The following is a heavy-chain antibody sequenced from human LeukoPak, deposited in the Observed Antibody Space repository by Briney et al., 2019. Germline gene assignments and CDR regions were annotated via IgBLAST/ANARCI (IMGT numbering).Heavy chain of an antibody. Sequence: GGSLRLSCAASGFTFSIYGMYWVRQAPGKGLEWAAFIRYDGSNKYYEDSVKGRFTISRDNSKNTLYLQMNSLRAEDTAVYYCAKGAAGYDSSGYYAFDYWGQGTLVTVSS. D-gene: IGHD3-22*01. CDR1: GFTFSIYG. CDR3: AKGAAGYDSSGYYAFDY. CDR2: IRYDGSNK. J-gene: IGHJ4*02. V-gene: IGHV3-30*02.